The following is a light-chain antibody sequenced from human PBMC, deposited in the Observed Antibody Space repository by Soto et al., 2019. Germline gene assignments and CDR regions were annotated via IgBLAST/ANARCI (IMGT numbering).Light chain of an antibody. CDR1: QSIDNF. Sequence: DIQMTQSPSSLSASVGDRVTITCRPSQSIDNFLNWYQQKPGKAPNLLIYAASSLQSGVSSRFSGSGSGTDFTLTISSLQPEDSATYYCQQSYSLPYTFGQGPRWIS. CDR3: QQSYSLPYT. V-gene: IGKV1-39*01. CDR2: AAS. J-gene: IGKJ2*01.